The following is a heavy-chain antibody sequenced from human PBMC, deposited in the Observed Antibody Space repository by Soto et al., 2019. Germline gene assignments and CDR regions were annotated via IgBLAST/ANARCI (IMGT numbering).Heavy chain of an antibody. V-gene: IGHV4-34*02. CDR3: ARRFSGTGRYFDY. CDR1: GASFRGYY. Sequence: QVQLQQWGAGLLKPSETLSLGCAVSGASFRGYYWNWIRQPPGKGLEWIGEINQSGSTNYSPSLKTRVTISVDTSKKQFSLRVSSVTAADTAVYYCARRFSGTGRYFDYWGQGTLVTVSS. J-gene: IGHJ4*02. CDR2: INQSGST. D-gene: IGHD1-1*01.